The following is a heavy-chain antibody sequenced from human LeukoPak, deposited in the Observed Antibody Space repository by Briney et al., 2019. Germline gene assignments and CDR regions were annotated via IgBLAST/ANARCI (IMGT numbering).Heavy chain of an antibody. CDR3: ARDTEGLNYYDSSGYYGY. V-gene: IGHV3-7*01. D-gene: IGHD3-22*01. Sequence: GGSLRLSCAGSGFTFGNSWMNWFRQAPGKGLEWVAHIKQDGSDTYVDSVKGRFTISRDNAKNSLYLQMNSLRAEDTAVYYCARDTEGLNYYDSSGYYGYWGQGTLVTVSS. CDR2: IKQDGSDT. J-gene: IGHJ4*02. CDR1: GFTFGNSW.